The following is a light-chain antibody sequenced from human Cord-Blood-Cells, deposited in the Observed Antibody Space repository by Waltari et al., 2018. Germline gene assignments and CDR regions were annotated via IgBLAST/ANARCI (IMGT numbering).Light chain of an antibody. J-gene: IGKJ1*01. CDR3: QQYNSYSGT. CDR2: KAS. Sequence: DIQMPQSPSTLSASVGDSVTITCRASQSISSWLAWYQQKPGKAPKLLIYKASSLESGVPSRFSGSGSGTEFTLTISSLQPDDFATYYCQQYNSYSGTFGQGTKVEIK. V-gene: IGKV1-5*03. CDR1: QSISSW.